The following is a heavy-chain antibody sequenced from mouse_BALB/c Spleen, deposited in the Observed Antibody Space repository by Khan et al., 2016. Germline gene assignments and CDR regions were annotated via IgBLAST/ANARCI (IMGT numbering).Heavy chain of an antibody. J-gene: IGHJ2*02. CDR1: GYTLTNFG. CDR2: INTYTGEP. CDR3: ARHNYGGIGNDFDY. V-gene: IGHV9-1*02. Sequence: QIQLVQSGPELKKPGETVKISCKASGYTLTNFGMNWMKQAPGKGLKWMGWINTYTGEPTYADDFKGRFAFSLETSASTAYLQINSLKNEDMATYFCARHNYGGIGNDFDYWGQGTSLTVSS. D-gene: IGHD1-2*01.